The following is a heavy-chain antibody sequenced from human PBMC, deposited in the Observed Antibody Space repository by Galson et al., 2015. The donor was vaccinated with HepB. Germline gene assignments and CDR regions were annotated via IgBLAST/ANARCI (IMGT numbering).Heavy chain of an antibody. CDR1: GFTFSSYS. D-gene: IGHD3-10*01. J-gene: IGHJ4*02. CDR3: ARGRASDYYGSGSYYPRITDY. V-gene: IGHV3-21*01. CDR2: ISSSSSYI. Sequence: SLRLSCAASGFTFSSYSMNWVRQAPGKGLEWVSSISSSSSYIYYADSVKGRFTISRDNAKNSLYLQMNSLRAEDTAVYYCARGRASDYYGSGSYYPRITDYWGQGTLVTVSS.